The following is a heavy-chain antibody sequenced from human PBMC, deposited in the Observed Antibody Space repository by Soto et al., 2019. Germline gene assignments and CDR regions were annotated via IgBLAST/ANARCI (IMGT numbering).Heavy chain of an antibody. Sequence: PGGSLRLSCAASGFTFSSYGMHWVRQAPGKGLEWVAVISYDGSNKYYADSVKGRFTISRDNSKNTLYLQMNSLRAEDTAVYYCAKESYYDFWSGTGEGDYYYGMDVWGQGTTVTVSS. D-gene: IGHD3-3*01. CDR3: AKESYYDFWSGTGEGDYYYGMDV. J-gene: IGHJ6*02. CDR1: GFTFSSYG. CDR2: ISYDGSNK. V-gene: IGHV3-30*18.